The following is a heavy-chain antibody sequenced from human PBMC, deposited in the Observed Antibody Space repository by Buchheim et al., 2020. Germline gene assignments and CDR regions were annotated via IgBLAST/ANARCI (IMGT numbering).Heavy chain of an antibody. CDR2: ICSTGTT. CDR3: ARDPYYYDNSGYKYFFDY. V-gene: IGHV4-39*07. Sequence: QLQLQESGPGLVKPSETLSLTCTVSGGSIDSRNYYWGWIRQPPGEGLEWIGTICSTGTTYYNPSLKSRVTLSVDTYKNQFSLKLSSVTAADTAVYYCARDPYYYDNSGYKYFFDYWGQGIL. D-gene: IGHD3-22*01. J-gene: IGHJ4*02. CDR1: GGSIDSRNYY.